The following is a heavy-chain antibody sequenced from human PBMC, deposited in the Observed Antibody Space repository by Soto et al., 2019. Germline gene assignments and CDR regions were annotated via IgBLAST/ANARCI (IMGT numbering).Heavy chain of an antibody. CDR3: ARESLWFGELLSDYYYGMDV. CDR1: GGSISSGGYY. CDR2: IYYSGST. V-gene: IGHV4-31*03. D-gene: IGHD3-10*01. Sequence: QVQLQESGPGLVKPSQTLSLTCTVSGGSISSGGYYWSWNRQHPGKGLEWIGYIYYSGSTYYNPSLKSRVTISVDTSKNQFSLKLSSVTAADTAVYYCARESLWFGELLSDYYYGMDVWGQGTTVTVSS. J-gene: IGHJ6*02.